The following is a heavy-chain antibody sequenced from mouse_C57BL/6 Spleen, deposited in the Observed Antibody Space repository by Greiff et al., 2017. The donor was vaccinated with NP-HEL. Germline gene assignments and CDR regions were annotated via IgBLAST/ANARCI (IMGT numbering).Heavy chain of an antibody. CDR2: IWRGGST. J-gene: IGHJ1*03. CDR3: AKAGGPSYWYFDV. Sequence: VKVVESGPGLVQPSQSLSITCTVSGFLLTSYGVHWVRQSPGKGLEWLGVIWRGGSTDYNAAFMSRLSITKDNYKSQVFFKMNSLQADDTAIYYCAKAGGPSYWYFDVWGTGTTVTVSS. CDR1: GFLLTSYG. D-gene: IGHD4-1*01. V-gene: IGHV2-5*01.